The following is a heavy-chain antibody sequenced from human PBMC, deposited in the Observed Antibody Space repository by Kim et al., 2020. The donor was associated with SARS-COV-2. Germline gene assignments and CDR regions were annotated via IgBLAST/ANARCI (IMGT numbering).Heavy chain of an antibody. V-gene: IGHV3-7*01. D-gene: IGHD6-13*01. CDR1: GFTFSSYW. CDR3: ARGKPDSSSWRRASFDY. J-gene: IGHJ4*02. CDR2: IKQDGSEK. Sequence: GGSLRLSCAASGFTFSSYWMSWVRQAPGKGLEWVANIKQDGSEKYYVDSVKGRFTISRDNAKNSLYLQMNSLRAEDTAVYYCARGKPDSSSWRRASFDYWGQGTLVTVSS.